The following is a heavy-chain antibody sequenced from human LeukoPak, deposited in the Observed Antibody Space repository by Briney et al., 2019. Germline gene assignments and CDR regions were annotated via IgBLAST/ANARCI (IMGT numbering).Heavy chain of an antibody. Sequence: PSETLSLTCTVSGASISSYYWSWVRQPPGKGLEWIGYIYYSGSTNYNPSLKSRVTISVDTSKNQFSLKLSSVTAADTAVYYCARRQSRRWYFFDYLGQGTLVTVSS. CDR1: GASISSYY. J-gene: IGHJ4*01. V-gene: IGHV4-59*08. CDR2: IYYSGST. CDR3: ARRQSRRWYFFDY. D-gene: IGHD6-13*01.